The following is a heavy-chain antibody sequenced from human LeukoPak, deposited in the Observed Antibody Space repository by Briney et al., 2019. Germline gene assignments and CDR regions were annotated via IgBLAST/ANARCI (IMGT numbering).Heavy chain of an antibody. D-gene: IGHD1-26*01. V-gene: IGHV3-7*01. CDR1: GFTFTNYC. CDR2: IKQDGSTK. J-gene: IGHJ4*02. CDR3: ATDTDGSLDY. Sequence: GGSLRLSCAASGFTFTNYCMAWVRQAPGKGLEWVAYIKQDGSTKHYVDSVKGRFTISRDNPKNSLYLQINSLRAEDTAVFYCATDTDGSLDYWGQGILVTVAS.